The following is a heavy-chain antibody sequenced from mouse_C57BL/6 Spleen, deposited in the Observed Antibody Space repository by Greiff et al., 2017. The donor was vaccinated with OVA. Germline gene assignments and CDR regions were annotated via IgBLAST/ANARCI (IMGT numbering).Heavy chain of an antibody. J-gene: IGHJ4*01. CDR3: ARIITTVVGAMDY. CDR2: IRNKANGYTT. CDR1: GFTFTDYY. V-gene: IGHV7-3*01. D-gene: IGHD1-1*01. Sequence: EVKVVESGGGLVQPGGSLSLSCAASGFTFTDYYMSWVRQPPGKALEWLGFIRNKANGYTTEYSASVKGRFTISRDNSQSILYLQMNALRAEDSATYYCARIITTVVGAMDYWGQGTSVTVSS.